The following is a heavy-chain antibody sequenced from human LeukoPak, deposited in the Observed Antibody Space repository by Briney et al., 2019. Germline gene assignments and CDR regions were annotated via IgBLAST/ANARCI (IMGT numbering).Heavy chain of an antibody. Sequence: SETLSLTCTVSGGSISTYYWSWIRQPPGKGLEWIGYIYHSGSTNYNPSLQSRVTISVDTSKNQFSLNLNSVTAADTAVYYCARGGAARLHFQNWGQGTLVTVSS. CDR3: ARGGAARLHFQN. V-gene: IGHV4-59*01. D-gene: IGHD6-6*01. J-gene: IGHJ1*01. CDR2: IYHSGST. CDR1: GGSISTYY.